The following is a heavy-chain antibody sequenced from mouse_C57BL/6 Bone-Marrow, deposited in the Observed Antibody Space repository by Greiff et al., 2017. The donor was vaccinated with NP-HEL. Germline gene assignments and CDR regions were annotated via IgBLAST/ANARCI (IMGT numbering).Heavy chain of an antibody. Sequence: VQLKQSGAELVRPGASVKLSCTASGFNIKDDYMHWVKQRPEQGLEWIGWIDPENGDTEYASKFQGKATITADPSSNTAYLQLSSLTSEDTAVYYCTFYYSKAYWGQGTTLTVSS. CDR2: IDPENGDT. J-gene: IGHJ2*01. V-gene: IGHV14-4*01. D-gene: IGHD2-5*01. CDR3: TFYYSKAY. CDR1: GFNIKDDY.